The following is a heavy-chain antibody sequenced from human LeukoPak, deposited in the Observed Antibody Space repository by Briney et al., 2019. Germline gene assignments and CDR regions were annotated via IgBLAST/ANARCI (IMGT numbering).Heavy chain of an antibody. J-gene: IGHJ4*02. V-gene: IGHV3-74*01. Sequence: GGSLRLSCAASGNYWMHWVRQAPGKGLVWVSHINSDGSWTSYADSVKGRFTISKDNAKNTLYLQMNSLRGEDTAVYYCAKHKENYGDSCLDDYWGQGTLVTVSS. CDR2: INSDGSWT. CDR1: GNYW. D-gene: IGHD4-17*01. CDR3: AKHKENYGDSCLDDY.